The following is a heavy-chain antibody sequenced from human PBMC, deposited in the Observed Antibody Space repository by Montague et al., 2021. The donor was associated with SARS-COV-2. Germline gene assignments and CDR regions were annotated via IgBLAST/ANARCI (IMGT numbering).Heavy chain of an antibody. V-gene: IGHV2-70*01. CDR3: ARVRYFDTTFDY. CDR2: SDWDDDK. CDR1: GFSLSTSGMC. D-gene: IGHD3-9*01. J-gene: IGHJ4*02. Sequence: PALVKPTQTLTLTCTFSGFSLSTSGMCVSWIRQPPGKALEWLALSDWDDDKFYSTSLKTRLTISKDTSKNQVVFTMTNMDPVDTATYYCARVRYFDTTFDYWGQGTLVTVSS.